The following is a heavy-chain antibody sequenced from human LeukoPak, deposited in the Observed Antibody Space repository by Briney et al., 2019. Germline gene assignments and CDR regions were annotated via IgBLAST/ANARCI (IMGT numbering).Heavy chain of an antibody. Sequence: PSETLSLTCTVSGGSVSSYYWSWIRQPPGKGLEWIGYIYYSGSTYYNPSLKSRVTISVDTSKNQFSLKLSSVTAADTAVYYCAREALGYCSSTSCPSPFDIWGQGTMVTVSS. D-gene: IGHD2-2*01. V-gene: IGHV4-59*02. CDR2: IYYSGST. CDR3: AREALGYCSSTSCPSPFDI. J-gene: IGHJ3*02. CDR1: GGSVSSYY.